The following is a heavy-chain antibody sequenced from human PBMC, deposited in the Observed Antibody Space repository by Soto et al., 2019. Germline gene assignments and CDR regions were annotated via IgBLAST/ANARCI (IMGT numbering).Heavy chain of an antibody. V-gene: IGHV3-30-3*01. CDR3: ARGYAFDDFGSGSCRF. D-gene: IGHD3-10*01. Sequence: QVQLVESGGGVVQPGRSLRLSCAASGFAFSDYTMHWVRQAPGKGLEWVALISNDASKQYYADSAKGRITISRDNSKNTVYLHLNSLRPEDTDVYYCARGYAFDDFGSGSCRFWGQGTLVTVSS. J-gene: IGHJ4*02. CDR1: GFAFSDYT. CDR2: ISNDASKQ.